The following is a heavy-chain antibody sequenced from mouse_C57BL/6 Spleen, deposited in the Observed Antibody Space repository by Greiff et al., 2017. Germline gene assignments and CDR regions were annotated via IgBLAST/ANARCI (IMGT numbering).Heavy chain of an antibody. CDR3: ARRRGYGNYYFDY. D-gene: IGHD2-1*01. V-gene: IGHV1-26*01. J-gene: IGHJ2*01. CDR1: GYTFTDYY. Sequence: EVQLQQSGPELVKPGASVKISCKASGYTFTDYYMNWVKQSHGKSLEWIGDINPNNGGTSYNQKFKGKATLTVDKSSSTAYMELRSLTSEDSAVYYCARRRGYGNYYFDYGGQGTTLTVSS. CDR2: INPNNGGT.